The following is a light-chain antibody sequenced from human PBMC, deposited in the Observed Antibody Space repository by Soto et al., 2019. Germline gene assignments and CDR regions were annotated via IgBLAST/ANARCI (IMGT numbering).Light chain of an antibody. Sequence: DIQMTQSPSTLSASVGDRVTITCRASQNIRYFLAWYQQKSGKAPKILIWNASTLESGVPSKFSGSGSGTEFTLTISSLQPDDFATYYCQQYNGYSSWSFGQGTKVEI. CDR3: QQYNGYSSWS. V-gene: IGKV1-5*01. CDR2: NAS. J-gene: IGKJ1*01. CDR1: QNIRYF.